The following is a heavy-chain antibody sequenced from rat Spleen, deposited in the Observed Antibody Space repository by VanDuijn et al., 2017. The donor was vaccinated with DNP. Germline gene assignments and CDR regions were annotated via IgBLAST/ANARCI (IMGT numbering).Heavy chain of an antibody. V-gene: IGHV5-31*01. CDR3: ARHPSYGGSNYFDY. Sequence: EVQLVESGGDLVQPGRSLKLSCVASGFTFNNYWMTWIRQVPGKGLEWVASITRSGGSTYYPDSVKGRFTISRDNAKSTLYLQVNSLRSEDTATYYCARHPSYGGSNYFDYWGQGVMVTVSS. J-gene: IGHJ2*01. CDR1: GFTFNNYW. D-gene: IGHD1-11*01. CDR2: ITRSGGST.